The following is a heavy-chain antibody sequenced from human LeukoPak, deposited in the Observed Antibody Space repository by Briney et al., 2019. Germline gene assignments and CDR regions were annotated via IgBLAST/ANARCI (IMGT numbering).Heavy chain of an antibody. CDR2: ISGSGGST. V-gene: IGHV3-23*01. CDR3: EKEEGAVAGAFDY. Sequence: PGGSPRLSCVASGFTFSSYAMSWVRQAPGKGLEWVSTISGSGGSTYYADSVKGRFTISRDNSKNTLYLQMNSLRAEDTAIYYCEKEEGAVAGAFDYWGQGTLVTVSS. J-gene: IGHJ4*02. CDR1: GFTFSSYA. D-gene: IGHD6-19*01.